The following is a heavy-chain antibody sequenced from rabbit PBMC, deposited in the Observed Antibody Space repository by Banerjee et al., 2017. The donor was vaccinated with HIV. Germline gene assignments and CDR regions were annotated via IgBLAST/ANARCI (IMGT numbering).Heavy chain of an antibody. D-gene: IGHD6-1*01. J-gene: IGHJ4*01. CDR3: ARGDAYAGYAFGNSL. CDR2: IYTGSGAYT. V-gene: IGHV1S45*01. CDR1: GFTFSNYY. Sequence: QEQLEESGGGLVKPEGSLTLTCKASGFTFSNYYMCWVRQAPGKGLEWIGCIYTGSGAYTYYATWAKGRFTISKTSSTTVTLQMTNLTAADTATYFCARGDAYAGYAFGNSLWGPGTLVTVS.